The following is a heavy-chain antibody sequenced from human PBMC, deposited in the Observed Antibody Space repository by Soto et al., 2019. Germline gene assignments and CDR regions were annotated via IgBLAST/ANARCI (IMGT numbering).Heavy chain of an antibody. D-gene: IGHD3-10*01. CDR2: LFPTLGVT. CDR3: ARGSWIPVNAFDI. J-gene: IGHJ3*02. Sequence: QVQLVQSGAEVKKPGSSVRVSCKASGGTFSGYSVTWVRQVPGQGLEWMGRLFPTLGVTKYAQKFQGRVTITADKSTSTAYMDLTSLTSGDTAMYYCARGSWIPVNAFDIWGQGTMVIVSS. V-gene: IGHV1-69*02. CDR1: GGTFSGYS.